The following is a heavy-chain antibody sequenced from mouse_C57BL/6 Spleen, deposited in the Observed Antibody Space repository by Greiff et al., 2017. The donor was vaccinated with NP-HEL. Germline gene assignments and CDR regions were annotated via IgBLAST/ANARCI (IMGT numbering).Heavy chain of an antibody. J-gene: IGHJ1*03. CDR2: IDPETGGT. CDR3: THTYYGSSLYWYFDV. CDR1: GYTFTDYE. Sequence: QVHVKQSGAELVRPGASVTLSCKASGYTFTDYEMHWVKQTPVHGLEWIGAIDPETGGTAYNQKFKGKAILTADKSSSTAYMEIRSLSPEDSAVYDCTHTYYGSSLYWYFDVWGTETTVTVSS. V-gene: IGHV1-15*01. D-gene: IGHD1-1*01.